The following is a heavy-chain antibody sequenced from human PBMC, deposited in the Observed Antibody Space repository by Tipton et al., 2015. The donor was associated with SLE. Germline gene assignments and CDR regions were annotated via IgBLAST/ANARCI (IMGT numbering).Heavy chain of an antibody. CDR2: IYYSGSS. Sequence: TLSLTCTVSGVSISSYYWGWIRQPPGKGLEWIGRIYYSGSSYYNPSLKSRVTMSVDTSKNQFSLNLSSVTAADTAVYYCARGARGHSYGSDEDFDSWGQGTLVTVAS. J-gene: IGHJ4*02. D-gene: IGHD5-18*01. CDR1: GVSISSYY. V-gene: IGHV4-39*07. CDR3: ARGARGHSYGSDEDFDS.